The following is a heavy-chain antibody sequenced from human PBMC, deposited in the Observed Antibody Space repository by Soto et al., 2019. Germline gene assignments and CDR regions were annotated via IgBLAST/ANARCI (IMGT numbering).Heavy chain of an antibody. Sequence: QVQLVVSGGGVVQPGRSLRLSCAASGFTFSSYAMHWVRQAPGKGPEWVAVISYDGSSKTYADSVKGQFTISRDNSKNSLFLQMNNLRPEDTAVYYCARRNSDYSSVWSDAFDIWGQWTMVTVSS. D-gene: IGHD6-19*01. CDR2: ISYDGSSK. CDR3: ARRNSDYSSVWSDAFDI. J-gene: IGHJ3*02. V-gene: IGHV3-30-3*01. CDR1: GFTFSSYA.